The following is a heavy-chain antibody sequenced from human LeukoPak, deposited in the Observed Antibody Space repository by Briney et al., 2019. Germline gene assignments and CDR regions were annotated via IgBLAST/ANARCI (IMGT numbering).Heavy chain of an antibody. V-gene: IGHV3-74*01. J-gene: IGHJ4*02. D-gene: IGHD1-26*01. CDR3: ARDEVGAPPIDY. Sequence: GGSLRLSYEASGFAFSSHWMHWVRQAPGKGLVWVSNINGDGGSTGYADSVKGRSTTSRDNAKNTLYLHMNSLRVEDTAVYYCARDEVGAPPIDYWGQGALVTVSS. CDR1: GFAFSSHW. CDR2: INGDGGST.